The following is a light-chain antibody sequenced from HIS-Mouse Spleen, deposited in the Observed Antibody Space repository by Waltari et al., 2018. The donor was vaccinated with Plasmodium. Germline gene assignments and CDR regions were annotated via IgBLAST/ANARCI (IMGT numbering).Light chain of an antibody. CDR2: DNN. CDR1: SPNIGNNY. V-gene: IGLV1-51*01. CDR3: GTWDSSLGVV. J-gene: IGLJ2*01. Sequence: SVLTQPPSVSAAPGQTVTTSCPGSSPNIGNNYVSWYQQPPGTAPKLLIYDNNKRPSGLPDRLSGATSGTSATLGSTGVRTGDEADYYCGTWDSSLGVVFGGGTKLTVL.